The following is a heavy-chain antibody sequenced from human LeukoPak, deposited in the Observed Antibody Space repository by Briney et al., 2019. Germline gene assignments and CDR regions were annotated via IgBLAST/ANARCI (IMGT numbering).Heavy chain of an antibody. J-gene: IGHJ4*02. D-gene: IGHD3-22*01. V-gene: IGHV1-46*01. Sequence: ASVKVSCKASGYTFTSYYMHWVRQAPGQGLEWMGIINPSGGSTSYAQKFQGRVTMTRDTSTSTVYLELSSLRSEDTAVYFCAKDDSRGYGKVDYWGQGTLVTVSS. CDR1: GYTFTSYY. CDR3: AKDDSRGYGKVDY. CDR2: INPSGGST.